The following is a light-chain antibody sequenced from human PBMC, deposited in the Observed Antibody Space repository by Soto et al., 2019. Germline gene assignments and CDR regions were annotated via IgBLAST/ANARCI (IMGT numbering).Light chain of an antibody. CDR3: AAWDDSLNGRV. J-gene: IGLJ1*01. Sequence: QPVLTQPPSASGTPGQRVTISCSGSSSNIGSHYVYWYQQLPGAAPKLVIYRNNQRPSGVPDRFSGSKSGTSASLAISGLQSEDEADYYCAAWDDSLNGRVFGTGTKVTVL. CDR2: RNN. CDR1: SSNIGSHY. V-gene: IGLV1-47*01.